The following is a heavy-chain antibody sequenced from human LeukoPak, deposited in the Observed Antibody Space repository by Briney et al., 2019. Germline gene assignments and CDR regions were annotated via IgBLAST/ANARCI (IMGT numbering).Heavy chain of an antibody. CDR1: GFTFSNFW. CDR3: ARDYSTVTTFFDY. V-gene: IGHV3-30*03. J-gene: IGHJ4*02. CDR2: ISYDGSNK. D-gene: IGHD4-17*01. Sequence: GGSLRLSCAAPGFTFSNFWMSWVRQAPGKGREGVAVISYDGSNKYYADSMKGRFTISRDNAKNSLYLQMNSLRAEDTAVYYCARDYSTVTTFFDYWGQGTLVTVSS.